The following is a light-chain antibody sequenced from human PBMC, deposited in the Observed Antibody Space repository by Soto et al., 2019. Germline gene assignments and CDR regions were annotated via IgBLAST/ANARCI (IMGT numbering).Light chain of an antibody. V-gene: IGLV2-8*01. J-gene: IGLJ2*01. CDR1: SSDVGGYHF. Sequence: QSALTQPPSASGSPGQSVTISCTGTSSDVGGYHFVSWYQQHPGKAPKLMIYEVSKRPSGVPDRFSGSKSGNTASLTVSGLHADDEADYYCTSYAGSNIPVVFGGGTKLTVL. CDR3: TSYAGSNIPVV. CDR2: EVS.